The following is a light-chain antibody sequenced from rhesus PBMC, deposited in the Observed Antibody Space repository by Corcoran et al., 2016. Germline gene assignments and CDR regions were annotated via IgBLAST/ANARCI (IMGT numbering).Light chain of an antibody. CDR3: QQYKGYPLT. CDR2: AAT. J-gene: IGKJ4*01. CDR1: QGISSH. Sequence: DIQMTQSPSSLSVSVGDTVTITCRASQGISSHLNWFQQKPGKAPKLLIYAATTLQSGVPSRFSGSGSGTDFTLPISSLQPEDFATYYCQQYKGYPLTFGGGTKVEIK. V-gene: IGKV1-28*02.